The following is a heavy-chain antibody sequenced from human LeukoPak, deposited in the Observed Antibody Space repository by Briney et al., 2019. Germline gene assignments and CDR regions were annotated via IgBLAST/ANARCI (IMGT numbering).Heavy chain of an antibody. D-gene: IGHD6-13*01. CDR3: ARRGSSGWYWVY. CDR2: IYPGDSDT. J-gene: IGHJ4*02. Sequence: GESLKISCKGSGYSFTSSWIGWVRQMPGKGLELVGIIYPGDSDTRYSPSFQGQVTISVGKSISTAYLQWSSLKAPDSAVYYCARRGSSGWYWVYWGQGTLVTVSS. V-gene: IGHV5-51*01. CDR1: GYSFTSSW.